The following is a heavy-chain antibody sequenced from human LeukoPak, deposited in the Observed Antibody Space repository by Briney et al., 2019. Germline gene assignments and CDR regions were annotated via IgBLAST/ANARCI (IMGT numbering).Heavy chain of an antibody. V-gene: IGHV4-34*01. CDR1: GGSFSGYY. J-gene: IGHJ2*01. Sequence: PSETLSLTCAVYGGSFSGYYWSWIRQPPGKGLEWIGEINHSGSTYYNPSLKSRVTISLDTSKNQFSLKLSSVTAADTAVLYCARRHYFGSPSSRYFDLWGRGTLVTVSS. CDR2: INHSGST. D-gene: IGHD3-10*01. CDR3: ARRHYFGSPSSRYFDL.